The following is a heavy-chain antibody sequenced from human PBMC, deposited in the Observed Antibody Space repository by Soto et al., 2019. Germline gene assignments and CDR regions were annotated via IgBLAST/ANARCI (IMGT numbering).Heavy chain of an antibody. CDR1: GFTFSSYA. CDR3: ARDPGTTVTQHFDY. J-gene: IGHJ4*02. V-gene: IGHV3-30-3*01. Sequence: QVQLVESGGGVVQPGRSLRLSCAASGFTFSSYAMHWVRQAPGKGLEWVAVISYDGSNKYYADSVKGRFTISRENYKNTLYLQMNSLRAEDTAVYYCARDPGTTVTQHFDYWGQGTLVTVSS. CDR2: ISYDGSNK. D-gene: IGHD4-17*01.